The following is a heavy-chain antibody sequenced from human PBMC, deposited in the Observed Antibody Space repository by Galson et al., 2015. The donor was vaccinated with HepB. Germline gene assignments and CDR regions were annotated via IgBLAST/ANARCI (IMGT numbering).Heavy chain of an antibody. J-gene: IGHJ4*02. CDR1: GFTFRNSA. D-gene: IGHD2-21*02. CDR3: AKVEGTVTFDS. V-gene: IGHV3-30*18. CDR2: ISYDGTTT. Sequence: SLRLSCAASGFTFRNSAMHRVRQAPGKGLEWVAVISYDGTTTYYADSVKGRFTVSRDNSNNTLYLQMNSLRAEDAAVYYCAKVEGTVTFDSWGQGALVTVSS.